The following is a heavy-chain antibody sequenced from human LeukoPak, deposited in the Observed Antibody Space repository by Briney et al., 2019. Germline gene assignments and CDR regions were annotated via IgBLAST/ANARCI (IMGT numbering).Heavy chain of an antibody. D-gene: IGHD3-10*01. CDR1: GGSISSYY. V-gene: IGHV4-59*01. Sequence: SETQSLTCTVSGGSISSYYWTWIRQPPGKGLEWIGYIYYSGSTNYNPSLKSRVTISADTSKNQFSLKLSSVTAADTAVYYCARDLGGYGALDIWGQGTMVTVSS. CDR2: IYYSGST. J-gene: IGHJ3*02. CDR3: ARDLGGYGALDI.